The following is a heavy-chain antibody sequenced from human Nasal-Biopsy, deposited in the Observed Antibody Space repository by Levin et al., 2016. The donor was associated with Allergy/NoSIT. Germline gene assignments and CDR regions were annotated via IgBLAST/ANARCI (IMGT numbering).Heavy chain of an antibody. CDR2: ILYDGSDR. CDR1: GFTFSSYG. J-gene: IGHJ4*02. CDR3: PKASEHSSTLFDF. V-gene: IGHV3-30*02. Sequence: GESLKISCAASGFTFSSYGMHWVRQAPGKGLEWLAVILYDGSDRFYADSVKGRITISRDNSKNTLFLQMNSLRVEDAAVYYCPKASEHSSTLFDFWGQGTLVAVSS. D-gene: IGHD6-13*01.